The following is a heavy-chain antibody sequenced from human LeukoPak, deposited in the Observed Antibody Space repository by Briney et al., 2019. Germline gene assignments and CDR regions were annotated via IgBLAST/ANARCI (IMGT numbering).Heavy chain of an antibody. Sequence: GGSLRLSCAASGFTFSSYGMHWVRQAPGKGLEWVAVIWYDGSNKHYADSVKGRFTISRDNSKNTLYLQMNSLRAEDTAVYYCARDRDQYCSSTSCYAGFDYWGQGTLVTVSS. D-gene: IGHD2-2*01. CDR2: IWYDGSNK. V-gene: IGHV3-33*01. CDR3: ARDRDQYCSSTSCYAGFDY. J-gene: IGHJ4*02. CDR1: GFTFSSYG.